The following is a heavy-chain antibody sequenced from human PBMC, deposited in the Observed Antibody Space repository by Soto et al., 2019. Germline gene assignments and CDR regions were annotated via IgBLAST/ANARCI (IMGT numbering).Heavy chain of an antibody. CDR3: ANDXXVVVAATPGYYYGMDV. D-gene: IGHD2-15*01. CDR1: GFTFSSYA. CDR2: ISGSGGST. J-gene: IGHJ6*02. Sequence: EVQLLESGGGLVQPGGSLRLSCAASGFTFSSYAMSWVRQAPGKGLEWVSAISGSGGSTYYADSVKGRFTISRDNSKNTLYLQMXXLRAEDXAVYYCANDXXVVVAATPGYYYGMDVWGQGTTVTVSS. V-gene: IGHV3-23*01.